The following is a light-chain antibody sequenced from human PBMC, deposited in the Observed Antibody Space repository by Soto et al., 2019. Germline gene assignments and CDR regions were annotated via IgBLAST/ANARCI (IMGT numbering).Light chain of an antibody. V-gene: IGLV2-14*03. CDR1: NSDVGGYNY. CDR2: DVT. Sequence: QSALTQPASVSGSPGQSIIISCTGSNSDVGGYNYVSWYQQHPGKVPKLIIYDVTHRPSGVSDRLSGSKSGNTASLTISGLQADDEADYYCSSYTSSDTLVFGGGTKVTVL. J-gene: IGLJ3*02. CDR3: SSYTSSDTLV.